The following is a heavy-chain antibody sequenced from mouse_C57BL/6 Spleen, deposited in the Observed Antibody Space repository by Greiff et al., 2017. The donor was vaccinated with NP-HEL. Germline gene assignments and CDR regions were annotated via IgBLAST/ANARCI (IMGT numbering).Heavy chain of an antibody. CDR1: GYTFTDYY. V-gene: IGHV1-26*01. Sequence: VQLHQSGPELVKPGASVKISCKASGYTFTDYYMNWVKQSHGKSLEWIGDINPNNGGTSYNQKFKGKATLTVDKSSSTAYMELRSLTSEDSAVYYCARSGSSSYYFDYWGQGTTLTVSS. D-gene: IGHD1-1*01. CDR3: ARSGSSSYYFDY. CDR2: INPNNGGT. J-gene: IGHJ2*01.